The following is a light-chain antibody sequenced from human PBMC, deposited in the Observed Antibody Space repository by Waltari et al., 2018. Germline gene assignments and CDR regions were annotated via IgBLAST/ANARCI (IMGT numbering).Light chain of an antibody. V-gene: IGKV1-33*01. CDR2: DAS. J-gene: IGKJ2*01. Sequence: DIQMTQSPSSLSASVGYRVTITCHSSQAISNYLNCYQQKPGKSPKLLIYDASNLETGVPSRFSGSGSGTDFTFTISSLQPEDIATYYCQQYDNLSYTFGQGTKLEIK. CDR3: QQYDNLSYT. CDR1: QAISNY.